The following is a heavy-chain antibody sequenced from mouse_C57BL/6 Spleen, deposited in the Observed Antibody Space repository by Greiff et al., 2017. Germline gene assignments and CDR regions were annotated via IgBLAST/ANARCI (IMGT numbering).Heavy chain of an antibody. D-gene: IGHD2-2*01. CDR1: GFTFSDYG. Sequence: EVKLVESGGGLVKPGGSLKLSCAASGFTFSDYGMHWVRQAPEKGLEWVAYISSGSSTIYYADTVKGRFTISRDNAKNTLFLQMTSLRSEDTAMYYCARGRGYDSFAYWGQGTLVTVSA. V-gene: IGHV5-17*01. CDR2: ISSGSSTI. J-gene: IGHJ3*01. CDR3: ARGRGYDSFAY.